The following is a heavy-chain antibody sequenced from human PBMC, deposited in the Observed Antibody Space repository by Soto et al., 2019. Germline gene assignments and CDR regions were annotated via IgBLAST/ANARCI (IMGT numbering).Heavy chain of an antibody. V-gene: IGHV3-30-3*01. Sequence: QVQLVESGGGVVQPGRSLRLSCAASGFTFSSYAMHWVRQAPGKGLEWVAVISYDGSNKYYADSVKGRFTISRDNSKNTLYLQMNSLRAEDTAVYYCARRPAFDYWGQGTLVTVSS. CDR3: ARRPAFDY. D-gene: IGHD2-2*01. CDR2: ISYDGSNK. CDR1: GFTFSSYA. J-gene: IGHJ4*02.